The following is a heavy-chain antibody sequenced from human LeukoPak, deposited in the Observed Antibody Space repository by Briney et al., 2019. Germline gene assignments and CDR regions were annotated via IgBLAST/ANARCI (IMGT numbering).Heavy chain of an antibody. CDR3: ARGGIVVAVYFDF. Sequence: PSETLSLACDVSGYSISNDYYWCWIRQPPGKGLEWIGSIYHTGSSYYNPSLKSRVDISVETSKNELFLKMRSVTAADTAVYYCARGGIVVAVYFDFWGRGTLVTVSS. V-gene: IGHV4-38-2*01. CDR2: IYHTGSS. CDR1: GYSISNDYY. J-gene: IGHJ4*02. D-gene: IGHD2-15*01.